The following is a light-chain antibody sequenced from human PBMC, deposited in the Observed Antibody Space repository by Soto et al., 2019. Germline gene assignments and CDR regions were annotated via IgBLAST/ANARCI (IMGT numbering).Light chain of an antibody. Sequence: EIVMTQSPATLSVPPGERATLSCRASQSVSSNVAWYQQIPGQTPRLLIYGASTRATGVPVRFSGSASGTEFTLTISGLQSEDFAVYYCHQYDDGPYTFGQGTKVDIK. J-gene: IGKJ2*01. V-gene: IGKV3-15*01. CDR1: QSVSSN. CDR2: GAS. CDR3: HQYDDGPYT.